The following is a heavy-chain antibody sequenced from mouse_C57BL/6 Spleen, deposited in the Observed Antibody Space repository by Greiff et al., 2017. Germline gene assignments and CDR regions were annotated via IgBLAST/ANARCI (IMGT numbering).Heavy chain of an antibody. J-gene: IGHJ1*03. D-gene: IGHD1-1*01. V-gene: IGHV1-78*01. CDR2: IYPRDGST. Sequence: QVQLQQSDAELVKPGASVKISCKVSGYTFTDHTIHWMKQRPEQGLEWIGHIYPRDGSTKYNEKFKGKATLTADKSSSTAYMQLISLTSEDSAVYFCARPYGSLYWYFDVWGTGTTVTVSS. CDR1: GYTFTDHT. CDR3: ARPYGSLYWYFDV.